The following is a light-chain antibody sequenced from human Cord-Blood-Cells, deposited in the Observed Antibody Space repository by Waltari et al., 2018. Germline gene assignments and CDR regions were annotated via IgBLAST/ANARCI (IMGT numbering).Light chain of an antibody. V-gene: IGLV2-11*01. CDR1: SSDVGGYNY. CDR3: CSYAGSYTWV. CDR2: DVS. Sequence: QSALTQPRSVSGSPGQSVTISCTGTSSDVGGYNYVSWYQQHPGKAPKLMIYDVSKRRSGVPDGVSGAESGKTAALTISGLQAEDEADYCCCSYAGSYTWVFGGGTKLTVL. J-gene: IGLJ3*02.